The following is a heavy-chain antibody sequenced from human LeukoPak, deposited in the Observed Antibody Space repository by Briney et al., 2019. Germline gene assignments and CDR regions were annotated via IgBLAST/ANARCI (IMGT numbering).Heavy chain of an antibody. CDR1: GFTFSSYG. J-gene: IGHJ5*02. Sequence: PGRSLRLSCAASGFTFSSYGMHWVRQAPGKGLEWVAVIWYDGSNKCYADSVKGRFTISRDNSKNTLYLQMNSLRAEDTAVYYCAKDPRPLGPAGGWFDPWGQGTLVTVSS. CDR3: AKDPRPLGPAGGWFDP. D-gene: IGHD1-1*01. CDR2: IWYDGSNK. V-gene: IGHV3-33*06.